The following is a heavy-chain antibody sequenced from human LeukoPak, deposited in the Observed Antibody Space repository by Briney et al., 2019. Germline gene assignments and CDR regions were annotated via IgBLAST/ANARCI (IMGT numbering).Heavy chain of an antibody. Sequence: GGSLRLSCAASGFTFSSYDMHWVRQATGKGLEWVSAIGTAGDTYYPGSVKGRFTISRENAKNSLYLQMNSLRAGDTAVYYCARATREALYGSGSYSYYYYYMDVWGKGTTVTISS. J-gene: IGHJ6*03. V-gene: IGHV3-13*01. CDR2: IGTAGDT. D-gene: IGHD3-10*01. CDR1: GFTFSSYD. CDR3: ARATREALYGSGSYSYYYYYMDV.